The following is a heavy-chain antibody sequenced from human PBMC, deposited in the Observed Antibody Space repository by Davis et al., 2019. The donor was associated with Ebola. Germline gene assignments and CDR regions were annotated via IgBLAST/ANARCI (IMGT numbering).Heavy chain of an antibody. Sequence: ASVPVSCKASGYTFTNYYMHWVRQPPGQGLEWIGMINPNDGRTIYAQKFQGRVTVTRDTSTTTVYMDLSSLRSEDTALYYCTTPGGQDSGYDVFDIWGQGTMVTVSS. D-gene: IGHD5-12*01. CDR3: TTPGGQDSGYDVFDI. V-gene: IGHV1-46*03. CDR1: GYTFTNYY. CDR2: INPNDGRT. J-gene: IGHJ3*02.